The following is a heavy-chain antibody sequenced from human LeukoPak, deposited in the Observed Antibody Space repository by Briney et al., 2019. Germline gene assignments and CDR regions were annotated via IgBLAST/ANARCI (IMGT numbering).Heavy chain of an antibody. CDR2: LIGSGSTT. V-gene: IGHV3-23*01. Sequence: VSLTLYCSASGFTFSCILMIWLPHAPGKERKCFSNLIGSGSTTYYADTVKGRFTISRDNSKNTLYLQMNSLRGEDTALYYCAKTGGTYYGSDYWGQGTLVTVSS. J-gene: IGHJ4*02. CDR3: AKTGGTYYGSDY. CDR1: GFTFSCIL. D-gene: IGHD1-26*01.